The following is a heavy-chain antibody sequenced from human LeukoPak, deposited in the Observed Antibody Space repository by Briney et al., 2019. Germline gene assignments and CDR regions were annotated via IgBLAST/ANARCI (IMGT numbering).Heavy chain of an antibody. J-gene: IGHJ6*02. Sequence: GGSLRLSCAASGFTVSSYAVHWVRQAPGKGLEYVSAISSNGGSTYYANSVKGRFTISRDNSKNTLYLQMGSLRAEDMAVYYCARDRVVVVAATVRYYYYGMDVWGQGTTVTVSS. CDR3: ARDRVVVVAATVRYYYYGMDV. CDR1: GFTVSSYA. V-gene: IGHV3-64*01. D-gene: IGHD2-15*01. CDR2: ISSNGGST.